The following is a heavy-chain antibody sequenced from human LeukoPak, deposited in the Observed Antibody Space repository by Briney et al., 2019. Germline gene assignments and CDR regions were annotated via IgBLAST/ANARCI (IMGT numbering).Heavy chain of an antibody. CDR3: APSNSNWFYFDY. J-gene: IGHJ4*02. D-gene: IGHD6-13*01. CDR1: GYTFIGYY. Sequence: GASVKVCCKTSGYTFIGYYMHWVRQAPGQGPEWMGWINPNSGGTNYAQKFQGRVTMTRDTSISTAYMDLSRLTSDDTAVYYCAPSNSNWFYFDYWGQGTLVTVSS. V-gene: IGHV1-2*02. CDR2: INPNSGGT.